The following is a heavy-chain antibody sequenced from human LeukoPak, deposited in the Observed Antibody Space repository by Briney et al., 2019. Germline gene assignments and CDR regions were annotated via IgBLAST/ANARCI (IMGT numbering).Heavy chain of an antibody. V-gene: IGHV4-34*01. CDR1: GGSFSGYY. D-gene: IGHD3-10*01. Sequence: PSETLSLTCAVYGGSFSGYYWSWIRQPPGKGLEWIGEINHSGSTNYNPSLKSRVTISVDTSKNQFSLKLSSVTAADTAVYYCARGERRFGESKSDYWGQGTLVTVSS. CDR2: INHSGST. J-gene: IGHJ4*02. CDR3: ARGERRFGESKSDY.